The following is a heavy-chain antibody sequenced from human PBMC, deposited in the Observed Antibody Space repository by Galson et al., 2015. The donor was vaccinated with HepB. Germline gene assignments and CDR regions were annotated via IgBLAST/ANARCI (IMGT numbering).Heavy chain of an antibody. Sequence: SVKVSCKASGGTFSSYAISWVRQAPGQGLEWMGGIIPIFGTANYAQKFQGRVTITADESTSTAYVELSSLRSEDTAVYYCARGSPIVVVPTGTNAFDIWGQGTMVTVSS. CDR1: GGTFSSYA. CDR2: IIPIFGTA. V-gene: IGHV1-69*13. J-gene: IGHJ3*02. D-gene: IGHD2-2*01. CDR3: ARGSPIVVVPTGTNAFDI.